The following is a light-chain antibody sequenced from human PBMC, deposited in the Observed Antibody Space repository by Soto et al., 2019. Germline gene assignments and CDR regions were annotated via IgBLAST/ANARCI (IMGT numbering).Light chain of an antibody. CDR1: QSVGSSY. CDR3: QQYVSSPRT. CDR2: GAS. J-gene: IGKJ1*01. V-gene: IGKV3-20*01. Sequence: EIVLTQSPGTLSLSPGERATLSCRASQSVGSSYLAWYQQKPGQAPRLLIYGASSRATGIPDRFSGSGSGTDFTLTISRLEPEDFALYYCQQYVSSPRTFGHGTKVEIK.